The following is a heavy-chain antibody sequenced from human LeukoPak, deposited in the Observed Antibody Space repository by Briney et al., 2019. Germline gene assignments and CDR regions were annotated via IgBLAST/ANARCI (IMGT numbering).Heavy chain of an antibody. CDR1: DGSFSGYY. J-gene: IGHJ4*02. CDR2: INHSGST. V-gene: IGHV4-34*01. Sequence: PSETLSLTCAVYDGSFSGYYWSWIRQPPGKGLEWIGEINHSGSTNYNPSLKSRVTISLDTSKSQFSLKVRYVTAADTAVYYCARIGRIAAAEEDYWGQGTLVTVSS. D-gene: IGHD6-13*01. CDR3: ARIGRIAAAEEDY.